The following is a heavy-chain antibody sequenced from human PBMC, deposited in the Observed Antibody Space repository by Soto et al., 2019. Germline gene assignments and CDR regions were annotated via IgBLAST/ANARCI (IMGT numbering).Heavy chain of an antibody. CDR3: ARVEVGYYDSSGYYYYYYGMDV. V-gene: IGHV4-31*03. D-gene: IGHD3-22*01. CDR2: IYYSGST. Sequence: PSETLSLTCTVSGGSISSGGYYWSCIRQHPGKGLEWIGYIYYSGSTYYNPSLKSRVTISVDTSKNQFSLKLSSVTAADTAVYYCARVEVGYYDSSGYYYYYYGMDVWGQGTTVTVSS. CDR1: GGSISSGGYY. J-gene: IGHJ6*02.